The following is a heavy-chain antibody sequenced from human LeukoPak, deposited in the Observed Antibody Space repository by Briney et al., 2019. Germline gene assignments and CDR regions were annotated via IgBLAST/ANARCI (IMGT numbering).Heavy chain of an antibody. Sequence: GGSLRLSCAASGFTFSSYAMHWVRQAPGKGLEWVAVISYDGSNKYYADSVKGRFTISRDNSKNTLYLQMNSLRAEDTAVYYCARESLPGDDILTGYYRAATVDYWGQGTLVTVSS. CDR3: ARESLPGDDILTGYYRAATVDY. CDR1: GFTFSSYA. D-gene: IGHD3-9*01. J-gene: IGHJ4*02. CDR2: ISYDGSNK. V-gene: IGHV3-30*04.